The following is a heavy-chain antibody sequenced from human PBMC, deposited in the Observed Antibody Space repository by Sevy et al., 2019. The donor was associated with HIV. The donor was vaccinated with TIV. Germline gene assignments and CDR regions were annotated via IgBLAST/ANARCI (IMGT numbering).Heavy chain of an antibody. Sequence: QSQTLSLTCAISGDSVSSNSAAWTWIRQSPSRGLEWLGRTYYRSKWYSDYADSVKRRLTITPDTSKNQISLQLQSVTPEDTAMYYCDRYRGGYYWYFDLWGRGTLVTVSS. V-gene: IGHV6-1*01. D-gene: IGHD6-19*01. CDR1: GDSVSSNSAA. J-gene: IGHJ2*01. CDR2: TYYRSKWYS. CDR3: DRYRGGYYWYFDL.